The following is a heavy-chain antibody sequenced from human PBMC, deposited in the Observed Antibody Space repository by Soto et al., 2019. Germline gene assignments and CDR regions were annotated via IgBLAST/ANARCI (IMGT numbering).Heavy chain of an antibody. J-gene: IGHJ4*02. D-gene: IGHD1-1*01. CDR1: EFPFSFYS. CDR2: ITSTSSAI. Sequence: GGSLRLSCAASEFPFSFYSMNWVRQAPGKGLEWISYITSTSSAINYADSVRGRFTISRDNAMRSLFLHMNSLRDEDTAVYYCARDGKGAAYTHGPYYFDYRGQGALVTVSS. V-gene: IGHV3-48*02. CDR3: ARDGKGAAYTHGPYYFDY.